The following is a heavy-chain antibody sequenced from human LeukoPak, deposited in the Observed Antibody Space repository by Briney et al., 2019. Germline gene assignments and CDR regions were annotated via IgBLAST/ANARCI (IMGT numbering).Heavy chain of an antibody. Sequence: GASVKVSCKASGYTFTSYGISWVRQAPGQGLEWMGRIIPILGIANYAQKFQGRVTITADKSTSTAYMELSSLRSEDTAVYYCAETIFGVVNNGYYYYYGMDVWGQGTTVTVSS. D-gene: IGHD3-3*01. CDR3: AETIFGVVNNGYYYYYGMDV. CDR2: IIPILGIA. J-gene: IGHJ6*02. V-gene: IGHV1-69*04. CDR1: GYTFTSYG.